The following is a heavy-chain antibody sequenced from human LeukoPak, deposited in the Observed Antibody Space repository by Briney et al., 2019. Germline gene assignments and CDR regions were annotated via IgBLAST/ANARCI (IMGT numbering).Heavy chain of an antibody. CDR1: GGSISSSSDY. Sequence: SETLSLTCTVSGGSISSSSDYWGWIRQAPGKGLEWIGSIYYHENTYYNSSLKSRVTISVDTSKNQFSLKLSSVTAADTAVYYCARHPPIYSSGWSGAFDIWGQGTMVTVSS. D-gene: IGHD6-19*01. CDR3: ARHPPIYSSGWSGAFDI. J-gene: IGHJ3*02. V-gene: IGHV4-39*01. CDR2: IYYHENT.